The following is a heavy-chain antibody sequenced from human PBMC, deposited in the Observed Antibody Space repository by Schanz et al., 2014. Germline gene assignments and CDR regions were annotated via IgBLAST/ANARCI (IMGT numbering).Heavy chain of an antibody. Sequence: EGQLLESGGGLIQPGGSLRLSCAASGFTFSSYAMSWVRQAPGKGLEWVSTISASGGSTYYADSVKRRFTISRDISKNTLHLQVTSLRAEDTAVYYCAKARRKSNCSGGRCFHYSYYGMDVWGQGTTVTVSS. V-gene: IGHV3-23*01. CDR3: AKARRKSNCSGGRCFHYSYYGMDV. D-gene: IGHD2-15*01. CDR1: GFTFSSYA. CDR2: ISASGGST. J-gene: IGHJ6*02.